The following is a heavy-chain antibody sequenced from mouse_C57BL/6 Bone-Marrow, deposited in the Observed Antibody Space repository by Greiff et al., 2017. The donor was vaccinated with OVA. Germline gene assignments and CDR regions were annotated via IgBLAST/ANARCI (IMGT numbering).Heavy chain of an antibody. Sequence: EVKLMESGPGLAKPSQTLSLTCSVTGYSITSDYWNWIRKFPGNKLEYMGYISYSGSTYYNPSLKSRISITRDTSKNQYYLQLNSVTTEDTATYYCARWDYGSSYEGGYYFDDWGQGTTLTVSS. D-gene: IGHD1-1*01. V-gene: IGHV3-8*01. J-gene: IGHJ2*01. CDR3: ARWDYGSSYEGGYYFDD. CDR1: GYSITSDY. CDR2: ISYSGST.